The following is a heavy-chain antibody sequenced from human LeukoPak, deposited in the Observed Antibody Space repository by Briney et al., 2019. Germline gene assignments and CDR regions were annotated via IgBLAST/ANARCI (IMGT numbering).Heavy chain of an antibody. J-gene: IGHJ5*02. CDR2: ISSGGSTI. Sequence: GGSLRLSCAASGFTFSSYEMNWVRQAPGEGLEWVSYISSGGSTIYYAGSVKGRFTISRDNAKNSLYLQMNRVRAEDTAVYYCERDRLGYCSSTSCFPGGWFDPWGQGTLVTVSS. V-gene: IGHV3-48*03. D-gene: IGHD2-2*01. CDR3: ERDRLGYCSSTSCFPGGWFDP. CDR1: GFTFSSYE.